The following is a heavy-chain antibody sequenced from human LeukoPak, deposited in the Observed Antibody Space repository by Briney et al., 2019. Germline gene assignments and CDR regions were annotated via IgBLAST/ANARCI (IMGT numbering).Heavy chain of an antibody. Sequence: GASVKVSCKASGGTFNRYAISWVRQAPGQGLEWMGGIIPMFDTANYAQRFQGRLTITADKSTSTAYMELSSLRSEDTAVYYCARGSARDGYNYPYYYYYMDVWGKGTTVTISS. J-gene: IGHJ6*03. CDR2: IIPMFDTA. V-gene: IGHV1-69*06. CDR1: GGTFNRYA. D-gene: IGHD5-24*01. CDR3: ARGSARDGYNYPYYYYYMDV.